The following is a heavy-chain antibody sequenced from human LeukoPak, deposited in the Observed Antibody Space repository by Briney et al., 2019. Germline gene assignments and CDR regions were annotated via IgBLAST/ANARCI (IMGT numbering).Heavy chain of an antibody. CDR2: ISKDGSMR. V-gene: IGHV3-30*04. CDR1: GFSFTKYA. CDR3: AGENCDI. J-gene: IGHJ3*02. Sequence: GGSLRLPCAASGFSFTKYAMDWVRQAPGKGLEWVAIISKDGSMRYYADSVKGRFTVSRDNSNNAVYLQMNSLKSEDTEVYYCAGENCDIWGQGTMLTLPA.